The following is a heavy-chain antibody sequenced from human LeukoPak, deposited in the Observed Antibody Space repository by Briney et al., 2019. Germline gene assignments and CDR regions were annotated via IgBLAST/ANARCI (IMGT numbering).Heavy chain of an antibody. CDR1: GYTFTSYA. J-gene: IGHJ4*02. CDR3: ARGPTKQSIAVAGTGYY. V-gene: IGHV1-3*01. D-gene: IGHD6-19*01. Sequence: GASVKVSCKASGYTFTSYAMHWVRQAPGQRLEWMGWINAGNGSTKYSQKFQGRVTITRDTSASTAYMELSSLRSEDTAVYYCARGPTKQSIAVAGTGYYWGQGTLVTVSS. CDR2: INAGNGST.